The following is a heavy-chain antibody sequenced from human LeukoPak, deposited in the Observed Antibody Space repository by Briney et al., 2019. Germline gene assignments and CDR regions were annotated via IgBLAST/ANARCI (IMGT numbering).Heavy chain of an antibody. CDR3: ARGSSWDNWFDP. CDR2: INHSGST. D-gene: IGHD2-2*01. CDR1: GGSFSGYY. V-gene: IGHV4-34*01. J-gene: IGHJ5*02. Sequence: SETLSLTCAVYGGSFSGYYWSWIRQPPGKGLEGIGEINHSGSTNYNPSLKSRVTISVDTSRNQFSLKLSSVTAADTAVYYCARGSSWDNWFDPWGQGTLVTVSS.